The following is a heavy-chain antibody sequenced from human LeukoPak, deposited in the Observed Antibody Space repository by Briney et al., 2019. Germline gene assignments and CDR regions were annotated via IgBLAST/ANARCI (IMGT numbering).Heavy chain of an antibody. CDR3: ARHQRGFCDGGDCPYYFDH. CDR2: IYYTGDT. J-gene: IGHJ4*02. D-gene: IGHD2-21*02. V-gene: IGHV4-59*08. CDR1: GGSISTYY. Sequence: PSETLSLTCTVSGGSISTYYWSWVRQPPGKGLEWIGYIYYTGDTRSNPSLKSRVTLLVDTSRNQFPLRLTSVTAADTAVYYCARHQRGFCDGGDCPYYFDHWGQGTLVTVSS.